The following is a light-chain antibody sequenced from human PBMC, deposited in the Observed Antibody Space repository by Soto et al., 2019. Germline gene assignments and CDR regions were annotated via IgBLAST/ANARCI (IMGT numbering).Light chain of an antibody. CDR3: CSSAGSSV. Sequence: QSALTQPRSVSGSPGQSVTISCTGTSSDVGGYNYVSWYQQHPGKAPKLMIYDVSKRPSGVPDRFSGSKSGNTASLTISGLQAEDEADYYCCSSAGSSVFGGGTKLTVL. CDR2: DVS. CDR1: SSDVGGYNY. J-gene: IGLJ2*01. V-gene: IGLV2-11*01.